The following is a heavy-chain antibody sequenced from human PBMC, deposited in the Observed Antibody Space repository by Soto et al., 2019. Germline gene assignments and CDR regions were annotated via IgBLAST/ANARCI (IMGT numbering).Heavy chain of an antibody. Sequence: QVQLVQSGAEVKKPGASVKVSCKASGYTFTSYYMHWVRQAPGQGLECMGIINPSGGSTSYAQKFQGRVTMTRDTSTSTVYMELSSLRSEDTAVYYCARGFLELVRHYYYYYYMDVWGKGTTVTVSS. D-gene: IGHD3-3*01. CDR2: INPSGGST. V-gene: IGHV1-46*03. CDR1: GYTFTSYY. J-gene: IGHJ6*03. CDR3: ARGFLELVRHYYYYYYMDV.